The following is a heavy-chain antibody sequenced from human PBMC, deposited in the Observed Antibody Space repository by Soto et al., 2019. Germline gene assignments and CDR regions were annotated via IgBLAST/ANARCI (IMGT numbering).Heavy chain of an antibody. CDR2: IYYIGTT. J-gene: IGHJ5*02. V-gene: IGHV4-30-4*01. Sequence: QVQLQESGPRLVKPSQTLSLTCTVSGDSIGSGDYYWTWIRQPPGKGLEWIGYIYYIGTTFYNPSLESRVNISVDTSKNQFSLRVTSVTAAETAVYYCARGSTYYGFVTWGQGTLITVFS. CDR1: GDSIGSGDYY. CDR3: ARGSTYYGFVT. D-gene: IGHD3-10*01.